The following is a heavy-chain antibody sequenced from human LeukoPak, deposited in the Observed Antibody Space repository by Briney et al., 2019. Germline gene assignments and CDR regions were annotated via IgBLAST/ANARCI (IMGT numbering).Heavy chain of an antibody. D-gene: IGHD3-10*01. CDR2: ISSSSSYI. Sequence: PGGSLRLFCAASGFTFSSYSMNWVRQAPGKGLEWVSSISSSSSYIYYADSVKGRFTISRDNAKNSLYLQMSSRRAEDTAGYYCARSPLYGSGRSWVLDPWGQGTLVTVSS. CDR1: GFTFSSYS. J-gene: IGHJ5*02. V-gene: IGHV3-21*01. CDR3: ARSPLYGSGRSWVLDP.